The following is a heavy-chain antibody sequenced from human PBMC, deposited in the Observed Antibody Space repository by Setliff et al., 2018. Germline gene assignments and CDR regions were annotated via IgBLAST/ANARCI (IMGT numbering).Heavy chain of an antibody. CDR3: ATKAVAGT. Sequence: PGGSLRLSCAASRFTFSSYSMSWVRQAPGKGLEWVSYISGGGSLIYYPDSVKGRFTISRDNAKKSVDLQMNSLRAEDTAVYYCATKAVAGTGGQGTLVTVSS. J-gene: IGHJ4*02. V-gene: IGHV3-48*04. CDR1: RFTFSSYS. CDR2: ISGGGSLI. D-gene: IGHD6-19*01.